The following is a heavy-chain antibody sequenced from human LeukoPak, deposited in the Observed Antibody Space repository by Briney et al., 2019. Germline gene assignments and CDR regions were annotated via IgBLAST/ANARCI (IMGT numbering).Heavy chain of an antibody. D-gene: IGHD3-10*01. CDR1: GGSISSYY. CDR3: ARGGSGISNAFDI. Sequence: SESLSLTCTVSGGSISSYYWSWIRQPPGKGLEWIGYIYYSGSTNYNPSLKSRATISVDTSKNQFSLKLSSVTAADTAVYYCARGGSGISNAFDIWGQGTMATASS. J-gene: IGHJ3*02. V-gene: IGHV4-59*01. CDR2: IYYSGST.